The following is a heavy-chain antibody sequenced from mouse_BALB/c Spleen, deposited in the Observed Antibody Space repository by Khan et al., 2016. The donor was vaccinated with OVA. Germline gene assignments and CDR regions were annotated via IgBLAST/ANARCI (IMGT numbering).Heavy chain of an antibody. CDR1: GYTFTSYY. Sequence: QVQLQQSGAELVKPGASVRLSCKASGYTFTSYYLYWVKQRPGQGLEWVGDINPSSGGTNFNEKFKSKATLTVDKSSSTAYIQLNSLTSEDSAFYYCTVSGYGSFAYWGQGTLVTVSA. J-gene: IGHJ3*01. CDR3: TVSGYGSFAY. V-gene: IGHV1S81*02. CDR2: INPSSGGT. D-gene: IGHD2-2*01.